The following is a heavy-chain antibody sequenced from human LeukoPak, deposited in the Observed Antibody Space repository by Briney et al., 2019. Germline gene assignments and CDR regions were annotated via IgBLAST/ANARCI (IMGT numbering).Heavy chain of an antibody. CDR1: GFTFSSYD. J-gene: IGHJ5*02. Sequence: GGSLRLSCAASGFTFSSYDMNWVRQAPGKGLEWVSYITTSGSATYHADSVKGRFTISRDNAKNSLYLQMSSLRAEDTAVYYCARDRVDTAAFDPWGQGTLVTVSS. CDR2: ITTSGSAT. V-gene: IGHV3-48*03. CDR3: ARDRVDTAAFDP. D-gene: IGHD5-18*01.